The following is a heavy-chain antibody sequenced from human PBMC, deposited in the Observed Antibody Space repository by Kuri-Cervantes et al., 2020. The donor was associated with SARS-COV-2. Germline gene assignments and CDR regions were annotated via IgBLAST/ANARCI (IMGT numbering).Heavy chain of an antibody. CDR3: ARDVKYDFWSGSPYYYYYMDV. D-gene: IGHD3-3*01. J-gene: IGHJ6*03. CDR2: INSDGSST. V-gene: IGHV3-74*01. CDR1: GFTFSSYW. Sequence: GESLKISCAASGFTFSSYWMHWVRQAPGKGLVWVSRINSDGSSTSYADSVKGRFTISRGNAKNTLYLQMNSLRAEDTAVYYCARDVKYDFWSGSPYYYYYMDVWGKGTTVTVSS.